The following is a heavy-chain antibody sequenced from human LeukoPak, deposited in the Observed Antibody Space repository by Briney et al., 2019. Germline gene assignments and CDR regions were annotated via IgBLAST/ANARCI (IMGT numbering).Heavy chain of an antibody. V-gene: IGHV3-21*01. Sequence: PGGSLRLSCAASGFTFSTHTMHWVRQAPGKGLEWVSSISSRSIYIYSADSLKGRFTISRDNSKNSLYLQMNSLRADDTAFYYCATEASGTYSGPGITVYWGQGTLVTVSS. J-gene: IGHJ4*02. CDR3: ATEASGTYSGPGITVY. D-gene: IGHD1-26*01. CDR2: ISSRSIYI. CDR1: GFTFSTHT.